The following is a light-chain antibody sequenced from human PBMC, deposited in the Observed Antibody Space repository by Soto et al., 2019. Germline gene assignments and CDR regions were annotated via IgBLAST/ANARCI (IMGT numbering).Light chain of an antibody. CDR1: QRLSSW. Sequence: DIQLNQSHSTLSASVGDRVTITFRASQRLSSWLAWYQQRPGKAPQLLIFDTSNLKSGIPSRFSGSGSGTEFTLTSSSLQPDDFATYYCQQYYDYRSFGQGTNVDI. J-gene: IGKJ1*01. V-gene: IGKV1-5*01. CDR3: QQYYDYRS. CDR2: DTS.